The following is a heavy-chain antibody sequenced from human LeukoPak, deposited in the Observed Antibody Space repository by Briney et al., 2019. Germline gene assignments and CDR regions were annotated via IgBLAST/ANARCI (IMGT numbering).Heavy chain of an antibody. CDR2: ISGSGGST. CDR3: AKPSQGYCSSTSCYPPPDY. J-gene: IGHJ4*02. Sequence: GGSLRLSCAASGFTFSSYAMSWVRQAPGKGVEWVSAISGSGGSTYYADSVKGRFTISRDNSKNTLYLQMNSLRAEDTAVYYCAKPSQGYCSSTSCYPPPDYWGQGTLVTVSS. D-gene: IGHD2-2*01. V-gene: IGHV3-23*01. CDR1: GFTFSSYA.